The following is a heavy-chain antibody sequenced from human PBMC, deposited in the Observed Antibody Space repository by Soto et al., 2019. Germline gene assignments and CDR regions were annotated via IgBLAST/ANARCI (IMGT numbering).Heavy chain of an antibody. CDR1: EFTLSDHY. CDR2: ISSSGSPL. Sequence: PGGSLRLSCTASEFTLSDHYMSWIRQAPGKGLEWVSYISSSGSPLYYADSVKGRFTISRDNAKNSLYLQMSSLRAEDTALYYCARFGSGSDAFDIWGQGTMVTVSS. D-gene: IGHD3-3*01. CDR3: ARFGSGSDAFDI. J-gene: IGHJ3*02. V-gene: IGHV3-11*01.